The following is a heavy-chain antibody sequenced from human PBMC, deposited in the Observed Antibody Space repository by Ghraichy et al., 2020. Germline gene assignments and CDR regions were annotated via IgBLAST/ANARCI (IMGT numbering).Heavy chain of an antibody. CDR2: IYYSGST. V-gene: IGHV4-39*01. CDR3: AREWSQLWLDWFDP. CDR1: GGSLSSSSYY. Sequence: SQTLSLTCTVSGGSLSSSSYYWGWIRQPPGKGREWIGSIYYSGSTYYNPSLKSRVTISVDTSKNQFSLKLSSVTAADTALYYCAREWSQLWLDWFDPWCQGTPVTVSS. D-gene: IGHD5-18*01. J-gene: IGHJ5*02.